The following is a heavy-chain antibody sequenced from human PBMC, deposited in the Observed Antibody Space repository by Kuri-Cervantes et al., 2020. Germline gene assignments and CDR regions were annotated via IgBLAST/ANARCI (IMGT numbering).Heavy chain of an antibody. J-gene: IGHJ4*02. D-gene: IGHD2-2*01. CDR2: IWYDGSNK. CDR1: GFTFSSYG. CDR3: TRFHSDLGCSSTGCYYDY. Sequence: GESLKISCAASGFTFSSYGMHWVRQAPGKGLEWVAVIWYDGSNKYYADSVKGRFTISRDNSKNTLYLQMNSLRAEDTAVYYCTRFHSDLGCSSTGCYYDYWGQGTLVTVSS. V-gene: IGHV3-33*01.